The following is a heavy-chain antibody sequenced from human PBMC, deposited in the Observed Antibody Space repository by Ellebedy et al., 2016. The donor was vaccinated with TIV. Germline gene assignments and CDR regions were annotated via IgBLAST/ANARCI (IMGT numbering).Heavy chain of an antibody. V-gene: IGHV1-69*13. J-gene: IGHJ4*02. D-gene: IGHD2-2*01. Sequence: AASVKVSCKASGGTFSNYAISWVRQAPGQGLEWMGGIIPIFGTAKFAQKFQGRVTLTADESTSTAYMELSSLKSEDTAVYYSARVKGYCRTASCLYFDYWGQGTLVTVSS. CDR3: ARVKGYCRTASCLYFDY. CDR2: IIPIFGTA. CDR1: GGTFSNYA.